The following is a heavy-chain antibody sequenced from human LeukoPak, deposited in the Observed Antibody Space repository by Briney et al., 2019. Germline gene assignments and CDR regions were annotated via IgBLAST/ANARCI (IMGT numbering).Heavy chain of an antibody. D-gene: IGHD2-2*01. V-gene: IGHV1-8*01. CDR1: GYTFTSYD. J-gene: IGHJ6*03. CDR2: MSPNSGNT. CDR3: ARALRASSTTRVGYYYYMDV. Sequence: ASVKVSCKASGYTFTSYDINWVRQATGQGLEWMGWMSPNSGNTGYAQKFQGRVTMTRNTSISTAYMELSSLRSEDTAVYYCARALRASSTTRVGYYYYMDVWGKGTTVTVSS.